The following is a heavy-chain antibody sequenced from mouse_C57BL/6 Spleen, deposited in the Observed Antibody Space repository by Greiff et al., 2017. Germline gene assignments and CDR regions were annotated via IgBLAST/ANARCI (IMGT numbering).Heavy chain of an antibody. J-gene: IGHJ1*03. D-gene: IGHD2-2*01. Sequence: VKLQQPGAELVKPGASVKVSCKASGYTFTSYWMHWVKQRPGQGLEWIGRIHPSDSDTNYHQKFKGKATLTVDKSSSTAYMQLSSLTSEDSAVYYCAIEDGYDVSYFDVWGTGTTVTVSS. CDR3: AIEDGYDVSYFDV. V-gene: IGHV1-74*01. CDR2: IHPSDSDT. CDR1: GYTFTSYW.